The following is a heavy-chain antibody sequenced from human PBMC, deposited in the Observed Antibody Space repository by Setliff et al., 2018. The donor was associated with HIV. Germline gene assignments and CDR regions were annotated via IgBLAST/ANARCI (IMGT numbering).Heavy chain of an antibody. Sequence: GGSLRLSCAASGVTLYNTYMDWVRQAPGKGLEWVANIKENGDEKYYADSVKGRFTISRDNTKNFLYLEMNSLRAEDTAVYYCAGSRGYFVQADWGQGTLVTVSS. CDR1: GVTLYNTY. CDR2: IKENGDEK. CDR3: AGSRGYFVQAD. J-gene: IGHJ4*02. D-gene: IGHD1-1*01. V-gene: IGHV3-7*01.